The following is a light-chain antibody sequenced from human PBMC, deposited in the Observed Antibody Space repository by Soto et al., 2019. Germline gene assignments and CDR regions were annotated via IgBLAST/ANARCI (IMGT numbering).Light chain of an antibody. J-gene: IGKJ1*01. CDR2: KAS. Sequence: DIQMTQSPSTLSASVGDRDTITCRASQSISLWLAWYQQKPGKAPKLLIYKASSLGSGVPSRFSGSGSGTEFTLTISSLQPDDLTTYYCQHYKTYSQTFGQGTKVEIK. CDR1: QSISLW. V-gene: IGKV1-5*03. CDR3: QHYKTYSQT.